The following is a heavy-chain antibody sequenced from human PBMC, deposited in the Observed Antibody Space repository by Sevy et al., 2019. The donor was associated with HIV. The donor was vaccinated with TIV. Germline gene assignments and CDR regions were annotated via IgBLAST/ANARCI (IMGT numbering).Heavy chain of an antibody. V-gene: IGHV3-74*01. Sequence: GGSRRLSCAASGFTFSNYWMHWVRQAPGKGLVWVSRVNSDGTSTTYADSVKGRFTISRDNAKNTLCLQMSSLRAEDTAVYYCVAANSWEDYWGQGTLVTVSS. CDR1: GFTFSNYW. CDR3: VAANSWEDY. CDR2: VNSDGTST. J-gene: IGHJ4*02. D-gene: IGHD6-13*01.